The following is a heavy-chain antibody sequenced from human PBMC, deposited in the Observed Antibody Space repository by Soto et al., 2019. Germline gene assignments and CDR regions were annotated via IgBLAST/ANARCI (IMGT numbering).Heavy chain of an antibody. CDR2: INTDGTSI. CDR1: GFTFSGYW. D-gene: IGHD3-22*01. Sequence: EVQLVESGGELVQPAGSLRLSCAASGFTFSGYWMHWVRQAPGKGLLWVARINTDGTSIHYAESVKGRFTVSRDNAKNTLYLQMIGLRGEDTAMYYCARDSFDTSGRYYGFDSWGQGTLVTVSS. V-gene: IGHV3-74*01. CDR3: ARDSFDTSGRYYGFDS. J-gene: IGHJ5*01.